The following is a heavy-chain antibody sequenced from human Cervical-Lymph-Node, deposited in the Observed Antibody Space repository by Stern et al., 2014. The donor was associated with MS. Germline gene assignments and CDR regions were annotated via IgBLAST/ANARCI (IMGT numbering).Heavy chain of an antibody. CDR3: ARHDGWLPHY. CDR2: IYYSGTT. Sequence: QVQLQESGPGLVKPSETLSLTCSVSGGSISRSTYYWGWIRQPPGKGLEWIGSIYYSGTTYYNPSLKSRVTIDTFTNQFSLRMASVTAADTAVYYCARHDGWLPHYWSQGTLVTVSS. D-gene: IGHD5-12*01. J-gene: IGHJ4*02. CDR1: GGSISRSTYY. V-gene: IGHV4-39*01.